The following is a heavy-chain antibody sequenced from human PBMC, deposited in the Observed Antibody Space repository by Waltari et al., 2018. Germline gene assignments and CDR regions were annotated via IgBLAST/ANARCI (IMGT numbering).Heavy chain of an antibody. CDR3: AGSSNFGIYGLDV. Sequence: QVQLQESGPGLVKPSETLSLICNVSGGSISSYYWNWIRQPAGKGLEWIGRIYASGSTSDNPSLESRISMSVDTSKNHFSLKLSSVTAADTGVYYCAGSSNFGIYGLDVWGQGTTVVVSS. D-gene: IGHD3-3*01. CDR2: IYASGST. J-gene: IGHJ6*02. V-gene: IGHV4-4*07. CDR1: GGSISSYY.